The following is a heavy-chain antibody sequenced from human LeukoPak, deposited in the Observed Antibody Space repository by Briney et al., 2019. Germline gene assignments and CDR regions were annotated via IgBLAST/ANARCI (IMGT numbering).Heavy chain of an antibody. CDR2: INTSGST. CDR3: ARRGNWGFFDY. V-gene: IGHV4-4*09. J-gene: IGHJ4*02. CDR1: GGSISSNY. Sequence: NPSETLSLTCTVSGGSISSNYWSWIRQPPGEGQEWIGYINTSGSTNYNPSLKSRVSISLDTSRNQFSLKLTSVTAADTAVYYCARRGNWGFFDYWGQGILVSVSS. D-gene: IGHD7-27*01.